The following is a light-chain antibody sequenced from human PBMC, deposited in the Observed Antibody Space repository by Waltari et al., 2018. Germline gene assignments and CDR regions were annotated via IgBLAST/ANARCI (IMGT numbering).Light chain of an antibody. Sequence: DIQMTQSPPSLAASVADSVNITCRASQTIRNYLNWYQQRPGKAPKLLISAASSLQSGVPSRFSGSGSGTDFALTISSLEPEDFAAYHCQETYTTPFTFGPGTKVEIK. J-gene: IGKJ3*01. V-gene: IGKV1-39*01. CDR2: AAS. CDR3: QETYTTPFT. CDR1: QTIRNY.